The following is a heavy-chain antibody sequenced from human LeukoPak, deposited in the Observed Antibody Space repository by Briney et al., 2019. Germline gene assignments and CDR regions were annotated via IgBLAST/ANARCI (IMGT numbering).Heavy chain of an antibody. V-gene: IGHV3-30*02. CDR2: IRYDGSEE. CDR1: GNNFSSYG. CDR3: AKGYTYTFDYFDS. D-gene: IGHD5-18*01. Sequence: GGAPRLSFGASGNNFSSYGMHWGRQAPGKGGNWVAFIRYDGSEEYYADSVKGRFTISRDNSKKTLYLQMNSLRAEDTAVYYCAKGYTYTFDYFDSWGQGTLVTVSS. J-gene: IGHJ4*02.